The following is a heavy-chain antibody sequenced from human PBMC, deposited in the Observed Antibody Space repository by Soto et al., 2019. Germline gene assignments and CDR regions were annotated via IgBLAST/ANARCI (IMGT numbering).Heavy chain of an antibody. CDR3: ARGVYAVRSGHPKGHDD. V-gene: IGHV3-73*01. J-gene: IGHJ4*02. Sequence: GGCLRLSCSAAGFTFSGSAMHWVRQASGIGLGWVGRIRSEANSYATAYAVSVKGKFTISRDDLRNTAYLQMNSLNTEDTAVYHCARGVYAVRSGHPKGHDDWGEGTGVT. D-gene: IGHD3-3*01. CDR1: GFTFSGSA. CDR2: IRSEANSYAT.